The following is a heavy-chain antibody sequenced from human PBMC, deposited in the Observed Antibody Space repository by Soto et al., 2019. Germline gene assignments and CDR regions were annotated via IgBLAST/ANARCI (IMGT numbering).Heavy chain of an antibody. CDR2: IYNSRST. D-gene: IGHD3-10*01. V-gene: IGHV4-61*01. Sequence: SETLSLTCTVSGGSVSSGPYYWSWIRQSPGRGLECIGYIYNSRSTNYNPSLKSRVTISVDTSKNQFSLRLTSVTAADTAVYYCARDHRGYDRGVYYYYGMDVWGQGTTVTVSS. J-gene: IGHJ6*02. CDR1: GGSVSSGPYY. CDR3: ARDHRGYDRGVYYYYGMDV.